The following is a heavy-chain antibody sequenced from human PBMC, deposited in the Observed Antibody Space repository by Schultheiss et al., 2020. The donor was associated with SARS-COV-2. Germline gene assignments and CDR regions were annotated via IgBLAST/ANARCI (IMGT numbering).Heavy chain of an antibody. Sequence: GGSLRLSCAASGFTFSSYAMSWVRQAPGKGLEWVSVIDTGGEKYYADSVKGRFTISRDNSKNTLYLQMNSLRAEDTAVYYCTRGIWETLAHYHMDVWGKGTTVTVAS. CDR2: IDTGGEK. CDR3: TRGIWETLAHYHMDV. V-gene: IGHV3-23*03. CDR1: GFTFSSYA. J-gene: IGHJ6*03. D-gene: IGHD1-26*01.